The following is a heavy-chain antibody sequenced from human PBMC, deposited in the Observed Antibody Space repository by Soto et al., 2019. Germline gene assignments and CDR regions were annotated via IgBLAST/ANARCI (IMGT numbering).Heavy chain of an antibody. CDR3: AKQYDYGGNSHFDY. CDR1: GFTFSSYA. Sequence: GGSLRLSCAASGFTFSSYAMHWVRQAPGKGLEWVSGISWNSGSIGYADSVKGRFTISRDNAKNSLYLQMNSLRAEDTALYYCAKQYDYGGNSHFDYWGQGTLVTVSS. J-gene: IGHJ4*02. D-gene: IGHD4-17*01. CDR2: ISWNSGSI. V-gene: IGHV3-9*01.